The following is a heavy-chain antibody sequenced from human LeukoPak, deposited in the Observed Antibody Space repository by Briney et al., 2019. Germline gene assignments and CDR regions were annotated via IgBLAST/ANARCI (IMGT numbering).Heavy chain of an antibody. CDR1: GFTFSSYA. CDR3: AKASSSGSLGPEYFQH. Sequence: PGGSLRLSCAASGFTFSSYAMHWVRQAPGKGLEYVSAISSNGGSTYYANSVKGRFTIFRDNSKNTLYLQMGSLRAEDTAVYYCAKASSSGSLGPEYFQHWGQGTLVTVSS. D-gene: IGHD3-10*01. CDR2: ISSNGGST. J-gene: IGHJ1*01. V-gene: IGHV3-64*01.